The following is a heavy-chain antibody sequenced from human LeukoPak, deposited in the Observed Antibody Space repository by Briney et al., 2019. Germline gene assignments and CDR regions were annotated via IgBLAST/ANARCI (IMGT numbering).Heavy chain of an antibody. CDR3: ARSGIFSGYDAFDV. V-gene: IGHV4-59*08. CDR1: GGSINISY. CDR2: IYHKGST. D-gene: IGHD3-9*01. J-gene: IGHJ3*01. Sequence: SETLSLTCTVSGGSINISYWSWIRQPPGKGLEWIGYIYHKGSTNYNPSLKSRVTVSVDTSKNQFSLRVTSVTAADTAVYYCARSGIFSGYDAFDVWGQGTMVTVSS.